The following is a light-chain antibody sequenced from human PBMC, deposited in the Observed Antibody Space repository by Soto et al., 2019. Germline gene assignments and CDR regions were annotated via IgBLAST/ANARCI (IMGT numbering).Light chain of an antibody. CDR1: QSVSSK. V-gene: IGKV3-15*01. CDR2: GAS. Sequence: EIVMTRSPATLSLSPGERVTLSCRASQSVSSKLAWYQQKPGQAPRRLIYGASIRTTDIPARFSGSGSGTEFTLHIRRLQSEDFEIFYCQQYSNWPYTFGQGPNLEIK. CDR3: QQYSNWPYT. J-gene: IGKJ2*01.